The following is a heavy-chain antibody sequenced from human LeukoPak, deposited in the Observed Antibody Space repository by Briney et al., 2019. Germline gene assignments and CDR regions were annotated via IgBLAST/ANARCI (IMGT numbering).Heavy chain of an antibody. V-gene: IGHV3-13*01. CDR3: ARGRCSGGNCYPYYYYYGVDV. CDR1: XXXXYD. J-gene: IGHJ6*02. D-gene: IGHD2-15*01. CDR2: XXXXGXT. Sequence: XXXXYDXHXVRHATGKXLEGXXXXXXXGXTYYPGSVKGRFTISRENAKNSLYLQMNSLRAGDTAVYYCARGRCSGGNCYPYYYYYGVDVWGQGTTVTVSS.